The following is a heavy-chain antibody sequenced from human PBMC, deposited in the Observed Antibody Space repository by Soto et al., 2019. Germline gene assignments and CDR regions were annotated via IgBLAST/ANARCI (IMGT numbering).Heavy chain of an antibody. CDR1: GGSISSSNSY. Sequence: PSETLSLTCTVSGGSISSSNSYWGWIRQHPGKGLEWIGYIYYSGSTYYNPSLKSRVTISVDTSKNQFSLKLSSVTAADTAVYYCARGSVVAATLFDYWGQGTLVTVSS. D-gene: IGHD2-15*01. CDR3: ARGSVVAATLFDY. V-gene: IGHV4-31*03. J-gene: IGHJ4*02. CDR2: IYYSGST.